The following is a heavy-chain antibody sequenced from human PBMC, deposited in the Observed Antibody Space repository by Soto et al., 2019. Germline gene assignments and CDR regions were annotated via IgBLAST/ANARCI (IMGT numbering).Heavy chain of an antibody. CDR1: GISFTGHT. D-gene: IGHD3-10*01. CDR2: LRSDNGGA. Sequence: QVQLVQSGAEVKPPGASFRVSCGAPGISFTGHTRPGLRQVPGKGLENLGWLRSDNGGAYYAPKFQGRVTFTRDTSTTTAYMELSGLRSDDTAVYFCARDLCPLGSGSPCPTYGLDVWGQGTTVTVSS. V-gene: IGHV1-2*02. J-gene: IGHJ6*02. CDR3: ARDLCPLGSGSPCPTYGLDV.